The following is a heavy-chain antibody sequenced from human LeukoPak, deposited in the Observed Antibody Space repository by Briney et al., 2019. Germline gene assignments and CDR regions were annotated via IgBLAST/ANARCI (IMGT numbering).Heavy chain of an antibody. J-gene: IGHJ4*02. CDR1: GYTFTSYG. V-gene: IGHV1-18*01. Sequence: ASVKVSCKASGYTFTSYGISWVRQAPGQGLEWMGWISAYNGNTNYAQKLQGRVTMTTDTSTSTAYMELRSLRSDDTAVYYCARESFMVRGVINPYYFDYWGQGTLVTVSS. D-gene: IGHD3-10*01. CDR3: ARESFMVRGVINPYYFDY. CDR2: ISAYNGNT.